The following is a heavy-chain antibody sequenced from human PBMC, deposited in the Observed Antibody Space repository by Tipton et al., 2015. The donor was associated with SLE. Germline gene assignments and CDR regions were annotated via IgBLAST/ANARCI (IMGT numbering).Heavy chain of an antibody. CDR1: GFTFSSYE. D-gene: IGHD1-26*01. J-gene: IGHJ4*02. CDR3: ARDLGGASDY. Sequence: LSLTCAASGFTFSSYEMNWVRQAPGKGLEWISYISSSGSTIYYADSVKGRFTISRDNAKNSLYLQMNSLRAEDTAVYYCARDLGGASDYWGQGTLVTVSS. V-gene: IGHV3-48*03. CDR2: ISSSGSTI.